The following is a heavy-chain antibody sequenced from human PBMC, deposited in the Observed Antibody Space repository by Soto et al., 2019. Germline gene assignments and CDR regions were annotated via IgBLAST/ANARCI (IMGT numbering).Heavy chain of an antibody. CDR1: GFSLSTSGVG. J-gene: IGHJ5*02. D-gene: IGHD3-16*01. V-gene: IGHV2-5*02. Sequence: QITLKESGPTLVKPTQTLTLTCTFSGFSLSTSGVGVGWIRQPPGKALEWLALIYWDDDKRYSPSLKSRLTITKDTSKNQVVLTMTNMDPVDTATYYCAHTRHEDYPEVVDPWGQGTLVTVSS. CDR3: AHTRHEDYPEVVDP. CDR2: IYWDDDK.